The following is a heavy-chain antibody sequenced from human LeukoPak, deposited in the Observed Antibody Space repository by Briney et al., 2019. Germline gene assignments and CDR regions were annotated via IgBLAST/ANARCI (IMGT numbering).Heavy chain of an antibody. CDR3: AREDLPKGFDI. Sequence: PSETLSLTCSVSGGSISSGGYYWSWIRQPPGKGLEWIGYIYHSGSTYYNPSLKSRVTISVDTSKNQFSLKLSSVTAADTAVYYCAREDLPKGFDIWGQGTMVTVSS. CDR1: GGSISSGGYY. J-gene: IGHJ3*02. CDR2: IYHSGST. V-gene: IGHV4-30-2*05.